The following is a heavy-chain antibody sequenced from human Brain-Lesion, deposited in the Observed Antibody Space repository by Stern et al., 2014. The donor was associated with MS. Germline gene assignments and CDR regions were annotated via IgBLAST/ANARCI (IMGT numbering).Heavy chain of an antibody. J-gene: IGHJ4*02. V-gene: IGHV4-39*01. CDR3: ARHDGWLPHY. CDR1: GGSISRSTYY. D-gene: IGHD5-12*01. Sequence: VQLVESGPGLVKPSETLSLTCSVSGGSISRSTYYWGWIRQPPGKGLEWIGSIYYSGTTYYTPSLKSRVTIDTSPNQFSPRLTSVTAADTAVYYCARHDGWLPHYWSQGTLVTVSS. CDR2: IYYSGTT.